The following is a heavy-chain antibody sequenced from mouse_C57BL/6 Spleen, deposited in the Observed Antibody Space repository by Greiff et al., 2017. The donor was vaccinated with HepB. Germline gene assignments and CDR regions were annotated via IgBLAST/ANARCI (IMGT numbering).Heavy chain of an antibody. J-gene: IGHJ3*01. Sequence: EVQLQESGAELVRPGASVKLSCTASGFNIQDYYMHWVKQRPEQGLAWIGRIDPEDGDTEYAPKFQGKATKTAVTSSNTAYLPLSSLTSEDTAVYYCTPYYDYGWFAYWGQGTLVTVSA. CDR1: GFNIQDYY. CDR2: IDPEDGDT. CDR3: TPYYDYGWFAY. D-gene: IGHD2-4*01. V-gene: IGHV14-1*01.